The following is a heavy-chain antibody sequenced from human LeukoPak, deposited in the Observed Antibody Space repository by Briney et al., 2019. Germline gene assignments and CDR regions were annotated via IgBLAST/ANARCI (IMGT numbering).Heavy chain of an antibody. V-gene: IGHV3-20*04. J-gene: IGHJ4*02. CDR1: GFTFDDYG. Sequence: EGSLRLSCAASGFTFDDYGMTWVRQAPGKGLEWVSGINWNGGSTGYADSVKGRFTISRDNAKKSLYLQMNSLRAEDTALYYCARDRVIAAVRPASFDYWGQGTLVTVSS. CDR3: ARDRVIAAVRPASFDY. D-gene: IGHD6-13*01. CDR2: INWNGGST.